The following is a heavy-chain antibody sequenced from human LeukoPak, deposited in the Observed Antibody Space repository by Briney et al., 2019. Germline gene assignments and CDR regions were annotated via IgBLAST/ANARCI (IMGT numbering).Heavy chain of an antibody. D-gene: IGHD3-10*01. Sequence: GRSLRLSCAASGFTFSSYSMNWVRQAPGKGLEWVALISTDPSNKDYADSVKGRFTISRDNSRNTLYLQMRSLRLEDTAMYYCVKDSSTTWFGRDSKWGRGTLVTVSS. CDR1: GFTFSSYS. V-gene: IGHV3-30*18. J-gene: IGHJ4*02. CDR3: VKDSSTTWFGRDSK. CDR2: ISTDPSNK.